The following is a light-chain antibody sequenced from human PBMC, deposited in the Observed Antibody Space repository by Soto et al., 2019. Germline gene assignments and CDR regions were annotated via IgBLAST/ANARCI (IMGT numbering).Light chain of an antibody. V-gene: IGKV1-9*01. J-gene: IGKJ5*01. Sequence: IQLTQSPSSLSASVGDRVTITCRASQDISSYLVWYQQKPGKAPKLLIYAASTLQSGVPSRFSGRGSGTDFTLTISSLQSEDFATYYCQQLNSYPITFGQGTRLAIK. CDR2: AAS. CDR3: QQLNSYPIT. CDR1: QDISSY.